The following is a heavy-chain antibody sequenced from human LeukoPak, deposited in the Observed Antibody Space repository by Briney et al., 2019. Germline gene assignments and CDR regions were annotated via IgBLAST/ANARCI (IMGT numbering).Heavy chain of an antibody. CDR1: GYTFTSYY. CDR3: ARSHTLPSPTGAFDI. J-gene: IGHJ3*02. CDR2: INPSGGST. Sequence: ASVKVSCKASGYTFTSYYMHWVRQAPGQGLEWMGIINPSGGSTSYAQKFQGRVTMTRDTSTSTVYMELSSLRSEDTAVYYCARSHTLPSPTGAFDIWGQGTMVTVSS. D-gene: IGHD1-1*01. V-gene: IGHV1-46*01.